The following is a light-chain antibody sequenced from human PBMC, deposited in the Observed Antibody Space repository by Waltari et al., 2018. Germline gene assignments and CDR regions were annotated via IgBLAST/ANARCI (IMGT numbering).Light chain of an antibody. CDR2: WAS. Sequence: DIVMTQSPDSLAVSLGERATINCKSIQSILYRSNNKNYLAWYQQKPGQPPKLLISWASTRETRVPERFSGRRAGTDFNFTINSPEGEDLAIYYCQQYYSSPFNFGQGTKLEI. J-gene: IGKJ2*01. CDR1: QSILYRSNNKNY. V-gene: IGKV4-1*01. CDR3: QQYYSSPFN.